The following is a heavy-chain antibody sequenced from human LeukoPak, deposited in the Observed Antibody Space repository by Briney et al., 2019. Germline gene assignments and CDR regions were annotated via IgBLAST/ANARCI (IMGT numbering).Heavy chain of an antibody. J-gene: IGHJ4*02. Sequence: SQTLSLTCTVSGGSITSYFWSWIRQPPGKGLEYIGYISSSGSTNYNPSLKSRVTISIDTSRNQFSLKLSSVTAADTAVYYCARTYYYDSSGYYYWGQGTLVTVSS. V-gene: IGHV4-59*01. D-gene: IGHD3-22*01. CDR3: ARTYYYDSSGYYY. CDR1: GGSITSYF. CDR2: ISSSGST.